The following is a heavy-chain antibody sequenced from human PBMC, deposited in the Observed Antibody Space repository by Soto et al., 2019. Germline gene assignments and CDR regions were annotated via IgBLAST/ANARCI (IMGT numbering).Heavy chain of an antibody. CDR1: GFTFSSYW. CDR2: IKGDGSET. J-gene: IGHJ4*02. V-gene: IGHV3-74*01. CDR3: ARLTEAERH. Sequence: GGSLRLSCAASGFTFSSYWMHWVRQAPGKGLVWVSRIKGDGSETNYADSVKGRFTITRDNSKNTVYLQMNSLRVEDTAVYYCARLTEAERHRGQGALVTVSS. D-gene: IGHD1-1*01.